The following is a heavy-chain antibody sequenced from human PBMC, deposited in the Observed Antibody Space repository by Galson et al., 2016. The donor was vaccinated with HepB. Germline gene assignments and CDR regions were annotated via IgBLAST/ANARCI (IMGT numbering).Heavy chain of an antibody. J-gene: IGHJ3*02. D-gene: IGHD2-21*02. CDR3: ASRLTPGSPLGSCDM. V-gene: IGHV5-10-1*01. CDR1: GYSFISYW. CDR2: IDPSDSYT. Sequence: QSGAEVKKPGESLRISCKGSGYSFISYWITWVRQMPGKGLEWMGRIDPSDSYTKYSPSFQGHVTISADRSTDTAYLQWSSLKASDTATYYCASRLTPGSPLGSCDMWGQGTMVTGTS.